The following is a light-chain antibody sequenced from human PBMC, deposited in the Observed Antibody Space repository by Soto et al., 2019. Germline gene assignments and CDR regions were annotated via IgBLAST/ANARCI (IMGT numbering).Light chain of an antibody. V-gene: IGKV1-9*01. CDR1: QGISSY. CDR2: GAS. J-gene: IGKJ1*01. Sequence: IQLTQSPSSLSASVGDRVTITCRASQGISSYLAWYQQKPGKAPKLLIYGASTLQSGVPSRFSGSGSGTEFTLTISSLQPEDFATYYCQQLNSYPWTFGQGTKVEIK. CDR3: QQLNSYPWT.